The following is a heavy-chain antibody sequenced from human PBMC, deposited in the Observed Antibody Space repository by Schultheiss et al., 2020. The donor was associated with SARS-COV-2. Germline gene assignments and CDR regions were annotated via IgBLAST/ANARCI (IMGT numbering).Heavy chain of an antibody. CDR3: AKGGSGWPFDY. Sequence: GGSLRLSCAASGFTFDDHAMHWVRQAPGKGLEWVSGISWSGATIGYADSVKGRFTISRDNAKNSLYLQMNSLRAEDTAVYYCAKGGSGWPFDYWGQGTLVTVSS. CDR2: ISWSGATI. V-gene: IGHV3-9*01. J-gene: IGHJ4*02. CDR1: GFTFDDHA. D-gene: IGHD6-19*01.